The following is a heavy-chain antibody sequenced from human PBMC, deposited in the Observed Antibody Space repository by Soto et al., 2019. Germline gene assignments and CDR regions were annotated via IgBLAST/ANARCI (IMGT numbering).Heavy chain of an antibody. J-gene: IGHJ6*02. V-gene: IGHV1-69*13. CDR1: GRTFSSYA. CDR3: APQGSDFGVVIPYSYYGMDV. Sequence: SVKVACKASGRTFSSYAINWVRKAPGQGLEWMGGIIPMLGAANYAQKFKGRVTITADESTSTAYGGLSGLRSEDTAVYYCAPQGSDFGVVIPYSYYGMDVWGQGTTVTVAS. D-gene: IGHD3-3*01. CDR2: IIPMLGAA.